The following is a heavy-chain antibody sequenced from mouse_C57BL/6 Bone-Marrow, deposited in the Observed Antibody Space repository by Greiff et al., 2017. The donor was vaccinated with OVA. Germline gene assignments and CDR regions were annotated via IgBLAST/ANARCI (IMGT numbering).Heavy chain of an antibody. Sequence: QVQLQQPGAELVKPGASVKLSCKASGYTFTSYWMHWVKQRPGQGLEWIGMIHPNSGSTNYNEKFKSKATLTVDKSSSTAYMQLSSLTSEDSAVYYGERARIYDGYYWYFDVWGTGTTVTVSS. J-gene: IGHJ1*03. CDR1: GYTFTSYW. CDR2: IHPNSGST. CDR3: ERARIYDGYYWYFDV. D-gene: IGHD2-3*01. V-gene: IGHV1-64*01.